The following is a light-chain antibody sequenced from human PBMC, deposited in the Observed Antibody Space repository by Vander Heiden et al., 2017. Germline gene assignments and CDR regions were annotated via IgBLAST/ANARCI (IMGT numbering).Light chain of an antibody. CDR2: WAS. V-gene: IGKV4-1*01. Sequence: DIVMTQSPDSLAVSLGERATINCKSSQSVLYSSNNKNYLAWYQQKPGQPPKLLIYWASTRESGVPDSFSGSGSGTDFTLTISSLQAEDVAVYYCQQEDSTSWTFGQGTKVEIK. CDR1: QSVLYSSNNKNY. J-gene: IGKJ1*01. CDR3: QQEDSTSWT.